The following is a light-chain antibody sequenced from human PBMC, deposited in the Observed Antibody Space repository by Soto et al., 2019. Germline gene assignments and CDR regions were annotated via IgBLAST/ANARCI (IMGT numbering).Light chain of an antibody. CDR3: QQYYGLPPLT. J-gene: IGKJ5*01. V-gene: IGKV1-33*01. Sequence: DIQMTQSPSSLSASIGDRVTITCQASQNITTNLSWYQQKPGKAPNLLIYHASKLAKGVTSRFSGSGSGTDFSFIITSLQREDLATYYCQQYYGLPPLTFGQGTRLE. CDR1: QNITTN. CDR2: HAS.